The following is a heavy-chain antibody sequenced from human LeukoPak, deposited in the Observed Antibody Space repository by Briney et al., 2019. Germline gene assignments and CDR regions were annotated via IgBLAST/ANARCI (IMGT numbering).Heavy chain of an antibody. CDR2: ISSSSSYI. CDR1: GFTFSSYS. D-gene: IGHD3-10*01. CDR3: AAVRFNSGPPYGTDY. V-gene: IGHV3-21*01. Sequence: PGGSLRLSCAASGFTFSSYSMHWVRQSPGKGLEWVSSISSSSSYIYYTDSLKGRFTISRDNAKKSLYLQMNSLRAEDTAVYYCAAVRFNSGPPYGTDYWGQGTLVTVSS. J-gene: IGHJ4*02.